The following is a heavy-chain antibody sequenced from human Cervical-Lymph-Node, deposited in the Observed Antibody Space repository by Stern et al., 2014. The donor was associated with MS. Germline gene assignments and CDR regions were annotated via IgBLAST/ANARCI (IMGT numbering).Heavy chain of an antibody. CDR3: ARPSNSGLFLQH. CDR1: GYIFSTYW. J-gene: IGHJ1*01. Sequence: VQLGQSGAEVKKPGESLKISCKGSGYIFSTYWIAWVRQMPGRGLEWMGLIFPGDSDTRYSPSFQGHVTISADTSINTAYLQWSSLKASDTAIYYCARPSNSGLFLQHWGQGTVVTVSS. D-gene: IGHD6-19*01. V-gene: IGHV5-51*01. CDR2: IFPGDSDT.